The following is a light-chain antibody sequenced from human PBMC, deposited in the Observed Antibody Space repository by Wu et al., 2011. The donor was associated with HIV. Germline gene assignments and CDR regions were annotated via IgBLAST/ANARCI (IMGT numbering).Light chain of an antibody. CDR3: QQYSGSPLT. CDR1: QSIGNY. J-gene: IGKJ4*01. V-gene: IGKV3-20*01. Sequence: ATLSCRASQSIGNYLAWFQQTPGQAPRLLIYDASNRGTGIPARFSGSGSGTDFTLTITRLEPEDFAVYYCQQYSGSPLTFGGGTKVEIK. CDR2: DAS.